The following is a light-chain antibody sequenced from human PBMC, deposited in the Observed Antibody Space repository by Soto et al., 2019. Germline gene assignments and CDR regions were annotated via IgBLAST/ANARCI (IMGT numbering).Light chain of an antibody. Sequence: EILMTQSPATLSVSPGERATLSCRASQSVSSNLAWYQQKPGQAPRLLIYGASTRATGIPARFSGSRSGTEFTHTISSLQSEDFAVYYCQQYNNWPPYTFGQGTKLEIK. CDR1: QSVSSN. V-gene: IGKV3-15*01. CDR3: QQYNNWPPYT. J-gene: IGKJ2*01. CDR2: GAS.